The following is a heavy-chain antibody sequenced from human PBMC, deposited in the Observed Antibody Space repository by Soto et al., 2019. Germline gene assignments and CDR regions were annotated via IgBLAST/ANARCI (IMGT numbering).Heavy chain of an antibody. Sequence: GGSLRLSCGASGFTLSSYDMSWVRLAPGKGLEWVSVIGSSGGGTYYADSVKGRFTISRDNSKLYLQMSRLRAEDTALYTCVRHAKLTSVTANVGYYYGLDIWGQGTTVTVSS. CDR2: IGSSGGGT. D-gene: IGHD4-4*01. CDR3: VRHAKLTSVTANVGYYYGLDI. J-gene: IGHJ6*02. CDR1: GFTLSSYD. V-gene: IGHV3-23*01.